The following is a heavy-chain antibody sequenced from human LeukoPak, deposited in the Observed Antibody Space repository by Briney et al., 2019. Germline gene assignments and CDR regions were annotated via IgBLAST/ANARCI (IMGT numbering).Heavy chain of an antibody. J-gene: IGHJ4*02. CDR3: EVRPRGSSPKYYFDY. V-gene: IGHV1-24*01. CDR2: FDPEDGET. D-gene: IGHD1-26*01. Sequence: ASVKVSCKVSGYTLTELSMHWVRQAPGKGLEWMGGFDPEDGETTYAQKFQGRVTMTEDTSTDTAYMELSSLRSEDTAVYYCEVRPRGSSPKYYFDYWGQGTLVTVSS. CDR1: GYTLTELS.